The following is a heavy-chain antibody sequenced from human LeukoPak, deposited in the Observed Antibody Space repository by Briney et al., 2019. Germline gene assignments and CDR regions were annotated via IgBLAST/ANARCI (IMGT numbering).Heavy chain of an antibody. CDR2: INDDGGGT. J-gene: IGHJ4*02. D-gene: IGHD1-7*01. CDR3: AKGSSGTASTPVAY. Sequence: GGSLRLSCAASGFTFSSHAMTWVRQAPGKGLDWVSAINDDGGGTYYADSVKGRFTVSRDNSKNTLFLQMNSLRAEDTAMYYCAKGSSGTASTPVAYWGQGTLVTVS. V-gene: IGHV3-23*01. CDR1: GFTFSSHA.